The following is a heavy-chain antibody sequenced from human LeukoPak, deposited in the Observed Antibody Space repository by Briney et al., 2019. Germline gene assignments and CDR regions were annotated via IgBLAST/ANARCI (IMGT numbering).Heavy chain of an antibody. J-gene: IGHJ4*02. CDR2: ITNDGSST. Sequence: GGSLRLSCAASGFTFSSYWMHWVRQAPGKGLVWVSRITNDGSSTTYAGSVKGRFTVSRDNAKNTLYLQMNSLRAEDTAVYYCAREPGDRYTLDYWGQGTLVTVSS. D-gene: IGHD3-16*02. CDR1: GFTFSSYW. V-gene: IGHV3-74*01. CDR3: AREPGDRYTLDY.